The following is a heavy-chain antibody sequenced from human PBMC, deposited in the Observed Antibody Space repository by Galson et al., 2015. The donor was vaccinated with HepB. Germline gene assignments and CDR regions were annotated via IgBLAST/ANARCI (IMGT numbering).Heavy chain of an antibody. CDR3: AGDYYDSSASPDY. Sequence: SVKVSCKASGNTFSSYAISWVRQAPGQGLEWMGGIIPIFGTANYAQKFQGRVTITADESTSTAYMELSSLRSEDTGVYYCAGDYYDSSASPDYWSQGTLVTVSS. J-gene: IGHJ4*02. CDR1: GNTFSSYA. V-gene: IGHV1-69*13. CDR2: IIPIFGTA. D-gene: IGHD3-22*01.